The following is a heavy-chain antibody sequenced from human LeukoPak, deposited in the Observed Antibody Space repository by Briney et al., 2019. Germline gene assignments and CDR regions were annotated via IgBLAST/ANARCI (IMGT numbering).Heavy chain of an antibody. Sequence: ASVKVSCKASGGTFSSYAISWVRQAPGQGLEWMGGITPILGTSNYAQKFQGRVTITTDESTSTAYMELSSLRSEDTAVYYCARNIRIARGGSYLYFLYYFDYWGQGTLVTVSS. CDR3: ARNIRIARGGSYLYFLYYFDY. D-gene: IGHD1-26*01. V-gene: IGHV1-69*05. CDR2: ITPILGTS. J-gene: IGHJ4*02. CDR1: GGTFSSYA.